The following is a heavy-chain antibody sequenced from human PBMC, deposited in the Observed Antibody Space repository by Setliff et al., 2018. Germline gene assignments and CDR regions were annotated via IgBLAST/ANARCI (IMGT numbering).Heavy chain of an antibody. Sequence: GGPLRLSCAASGSTFSRYWMSWVRQAPGKGLEWVANIKQDGSEKYYVDSVKGRFTISRDNAKKSVYLQMNSLRAEDTAVYYCARDHAYGSRFYYYYYGMDVWGQGTTVTVSS. CDR2: IKQDGSEK. CDR3: ARDHAYGSRFYYYYYGMDV. CDR1: GSTFSRYW. J-gene: IGHJ6*02. D-gene: IGHD3-10*01. V-gene: IGHV3-7*01.